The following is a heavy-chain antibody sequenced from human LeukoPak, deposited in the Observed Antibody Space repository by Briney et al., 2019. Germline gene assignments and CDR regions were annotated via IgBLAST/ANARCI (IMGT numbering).Heavy chain of an antibody. J-gene: IGHJ6*03. D-gene: IGHD4-17*01. CDR3: ARGTRGDYVYHRGNFRRMVYYYYMDV. CDR1: GGSISNYY. CDR2: IYHSGIT. Sequence: SEALSLTCTVSGGSISNYYWSWIRQPPGKGLEWIGYIYHSGITNYNASLKSRVTISVDTSKNQFSLKLSSVTAADTAVYYCARGTRGDYVYHRGNFRRMVYYYYMDVWGKGTTVTVSS. V-gene: IGHV4-59*01.